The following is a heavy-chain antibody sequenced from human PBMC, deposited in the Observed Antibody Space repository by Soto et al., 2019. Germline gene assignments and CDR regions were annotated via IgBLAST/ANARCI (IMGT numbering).Heavy chain of an antibody. CDR3: ASGGVDVVATSAFDY. CDR2: IIPIIGTA. J-gene: IGHJ4*02. CDR1: GGTFNNYA. Sequence: QVQLVQSGAEVKKPGSSVKVSCKASGGTFNNYAISWVRQAPGQGLEWMGGIIPIIGTADYAHKFQGRLAISADESTGTTFMELSSLRSEDTALYYCASGGVDVVATSAFDYWGQGTLVNVSS. V-gene: IGHV1-69*01. D-gene: IGHD5-12*01.